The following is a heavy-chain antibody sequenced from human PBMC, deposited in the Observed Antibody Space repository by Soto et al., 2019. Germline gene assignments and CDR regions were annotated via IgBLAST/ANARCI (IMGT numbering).Heavy chain of an antibody. J-gene: IGHJ4*02. CDR3: AKNWNWGSLVH. D-gene: IGHD7-27*01. CDR2: FYYGEGT. V-gene: IGHV4-39*01. Sequence: PSETLSLTCDVSGASLTITKYFWGWLRQPPGKGLEWIGSFYYGEGTYFTPSLQSRVTISVDTPKNQFSLKLSSVTAADTAVYYCAKNWNWGSLVHWGQGTLVTVSS. CDR1: GASLTITKYF.